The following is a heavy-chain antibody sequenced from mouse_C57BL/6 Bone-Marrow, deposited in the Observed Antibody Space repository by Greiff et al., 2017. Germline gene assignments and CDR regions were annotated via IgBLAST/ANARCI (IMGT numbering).Heavy chain of an antibody. CDR2: IDPSDSDT. CDR1: GYTFTSYW. J-gene: IGHJ3*01. V-gene: IGHV1-52*01. D-gene: IGHD2-3*01. CDR3: AREGYGCYAWFAD. Sequence: QVQLQQPGAELVRPGSSVKLSCKASGYTFTSYWMHWVKQRPIQGLEWIGNIDPSDSDTPYNQKFKDKATLTVDKSSSTAYMQLSSLTSEDSAVSFYAREGYGCYAWFADWGQGTLVTVSA.